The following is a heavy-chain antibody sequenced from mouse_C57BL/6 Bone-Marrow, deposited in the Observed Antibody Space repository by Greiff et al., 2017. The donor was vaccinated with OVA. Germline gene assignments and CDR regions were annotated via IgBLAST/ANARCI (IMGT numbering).Heavy chain of an antibody. D-gene: IGHD1-1*01. CDR2: ISSGGSYT. V-gene: IGHV5-6*01. CDR3: ARHGDYGSFFDY. J-gene: IGHJ2*01. Sequence: EVQLVESGGDLVKPGGSLKLSCAASGFTFSSYGMSWVRQTPDKRLEWVATISSGGSYTYYPDSVKGRFTISRDNAKNTLYLQMISLKSEDTAMYYCARHGDYGSFFDYWGQGTTLTVSS. CDR1: GFTFSSYG.